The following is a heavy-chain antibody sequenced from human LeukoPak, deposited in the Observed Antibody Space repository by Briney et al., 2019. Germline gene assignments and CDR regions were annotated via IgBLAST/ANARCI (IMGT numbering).Heavy chain of an antibody. CDR3: ARPKAVAGPEPLDF. CDR2: ISYDGSDK. D-gene: IGHD6-19*01. J-gene: IGHJ4*02. V-gene: IGHV3-30*04. CDR1: GFNFNSYT. Sequence: GGSLRLSCAASGFNFNSYTMHWVRQAPGKGLEWVAVISYDGSDKFYADSVKGRFTISRDNSKNTLYLQMNSLRTEDTALYYCARPKAVAGPEPLDFWGQGTLVTVSS.